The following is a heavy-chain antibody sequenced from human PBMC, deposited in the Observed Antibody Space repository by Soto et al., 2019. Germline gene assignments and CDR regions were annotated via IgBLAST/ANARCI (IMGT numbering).Heavy chain of an antibody. CDR2: INPRFGDR. J-gene: IGHJ6*02. V-gene: IGHV1-2*02. D-gene: IGHD3-10*02. CDR3: ARNMDYYYGRGSGNGHGV. Sequence: QVQLVQSGAEVKEPGDSVRVSCEASGYTFTAYYIHWVRQAPGQGLEWMGWINPRFGDRTYAQDFQGRVSMTRDMSISTVYMELSSLTSDDTAIYYCARNMDYYYGRGSGNGHGVWGQGTTVTVFS. CDR1: GYTFTAYY.